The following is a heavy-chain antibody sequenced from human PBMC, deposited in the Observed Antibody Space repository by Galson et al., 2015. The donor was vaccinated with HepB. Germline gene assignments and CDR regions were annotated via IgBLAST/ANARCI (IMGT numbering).Heavy chain of an antibody. J-gene: IGHJ4*02. CDR1: GFTFSSYW. V-gene: IGHV3-7*03. Sequence: SLRLSCAASGFTFSSYWMSWVRQAPGKGLEWVANIKQDGSEKYYVDSVKGRFTISRDNAKNSLYLQVNSLRAEDTAVYYCARDGPHSSGWYSGFDYWGQGTLVTVSS. CDR3: ARDGPHSSGWYSGFDY. CDR2: IKQDGSEK. D-gene: IGHD6-19*01.